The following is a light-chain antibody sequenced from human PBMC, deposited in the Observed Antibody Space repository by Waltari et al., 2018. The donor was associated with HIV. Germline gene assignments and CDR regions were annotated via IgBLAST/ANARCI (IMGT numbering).Light chain of an antibody. Sequence: DIQLTQSPSFLSASVGDRVTITCRASQGISRYLAWYQQKPGQAPKLLIYAASTLQSGVPSRFSGSGSGTEFTLTVSSLQPEDFATYYCQQLNSYPYTFGPGTKLEI. V-gene: IGKV1-9*01. CDR2: AAS. CDR3: QQLNSYPYT. J-gene: IGKJ2*01. CDR1: QGISRY.